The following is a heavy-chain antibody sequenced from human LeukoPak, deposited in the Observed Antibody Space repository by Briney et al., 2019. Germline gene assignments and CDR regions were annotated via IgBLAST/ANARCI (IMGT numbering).Heavy chain of an antibody. J-gene: IGHJ4*02. V-gene: IGHV1-69*05. CDR2: IIPIFGTA. D-gene: IGHD6-19*01. Sequence: GASVKVSCKASGGTFSSYAISWVRQAPGQELEWMGRIIPIFGTANYAQKFQGRVTITTGESTSTAYMELSSLRSEDTAVYYCARDLSIAVAGRWDFDYWGQGTLVTVSS. CDR1: GGTFSSYA. CDR3: ARDLSIAVAGRWDFDY.